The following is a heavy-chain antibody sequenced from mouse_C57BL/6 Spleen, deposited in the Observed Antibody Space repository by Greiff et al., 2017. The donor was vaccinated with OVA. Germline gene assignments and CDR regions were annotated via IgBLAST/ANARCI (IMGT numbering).Heavy chain of an antibody. D-gene: IGHD1-1*01. Sequence: QVQLKQSGAELVKPGASVKLSCKASGYTFTSYWMQWVKQRPGQGLEWIGEIDPSDSYTNYNQKFKGKATLTVDTSSSTAYMQLSSLTSEDSAVYYCARRVARYFDVWGTGTTVTVSS. J-gene: IGHJ1*03. CDR1: GYTFTSYW. CDR3: ARRVARYFDV. V-gene: IGHV1-50*01. CDR2: IDPSDSYT.